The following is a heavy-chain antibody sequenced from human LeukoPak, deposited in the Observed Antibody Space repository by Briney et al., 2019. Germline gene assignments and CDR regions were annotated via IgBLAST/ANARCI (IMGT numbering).Heavy chain of an antibody. CDR1: GGSISSGSYC. Sequence: KASETLSLTCTVSGGSISSGSYCWSWIRQPAGKGLEWIGHIYSSGSTNYNPSLKSRVTISVDTSKNQFSLKLTSVTAADTAVYYCASAAAYDFWSGYSSSHDYWGQGTLVTVSS. CDR3: ASAAAYDFWSGYSSSHDY. J-gene: IGHJ4*02. CDR2: IYSSGST. V-gene: IGHV4-61*09. D-gene: IGHD3-3*01.